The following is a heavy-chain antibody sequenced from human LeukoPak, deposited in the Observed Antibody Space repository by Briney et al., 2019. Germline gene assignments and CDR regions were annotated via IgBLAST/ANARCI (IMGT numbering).Heavy chain of an antibody. Sequence: GGSLRLSCAASGFTFSSYAMSRGRQAPGKGLEWVSAISGSGGSTYYADSVKGRFTISRDNSKNTLYLQMNSLRAEDTAVYYCAKAPLLSEMATIKLSWGQGTLVTVSS. D-gene: IGHD5-24*01. CDR1: GFTFSSYA. V-gene: IGHV3-23*01. J-gene: IGHJ4*02. CDR3: AKAPLLSEMATIKLS. CDR2: ISGSGGST.